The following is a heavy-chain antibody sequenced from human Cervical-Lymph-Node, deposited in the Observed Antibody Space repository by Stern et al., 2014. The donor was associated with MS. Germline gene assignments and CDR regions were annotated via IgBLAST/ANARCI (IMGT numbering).Heavy chain of an antibody. D-gene: IGHD5-24*01. J-gene: IGHJ4*02. CDR2: TYTGHNGT. CDR3: ARPGRDGNNSDC. Sequence: EVQLVQSGAEVKRPGESLKISCKASGYSFTSYWIGWVRQMPGKGLEWLGVTYTGHNGTRDTPSFQDPGTRSSSHSIKPASLQRRSLKDSDTAIYYCARPGRDGNNSDCWGQGTPVIVSS. CDR1: GYSFTSYW. V-gene: IGHV5-51*01.